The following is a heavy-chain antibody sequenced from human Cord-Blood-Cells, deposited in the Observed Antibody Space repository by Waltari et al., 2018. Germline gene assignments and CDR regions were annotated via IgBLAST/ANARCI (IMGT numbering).Heavy chain of an antibody. CDR2: INHSGST. V-gene: IGHV4-34*01. J-gene: IGHJ4*02. CDR1: GGSFSGYY. Sequence: QVQLQQWGAGLLKPSETLSLTCAVYGGSFSGYYWSWIRQPPGKGLEWIGEINHSGSTTSNPSLKVRVTISVDTSKNQFSLKLSSVTAADTAVYYCARVFAMSYDSSGYYFDYWGQGTLVTVSS. D-gene: IGHD3-22*01. CDR3: ARVFAMSYDSSGYYFDY.